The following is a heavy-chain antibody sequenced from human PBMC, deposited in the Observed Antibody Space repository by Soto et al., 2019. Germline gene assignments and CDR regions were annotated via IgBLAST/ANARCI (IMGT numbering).Heavy chain of an antibody. CDR1: GFTFRNYE. D-gene: IGHD3-3*01. CDR2: ISGSGSTT. CDR3: PRHYFEDAVWSGQVGMYV. V-gene: IGHV3-48*03. Sequence: GGSLRLSCEASGFTFRNYEMNWVRQAPGKWLEWVSYISGSGSTTYYADSVKGRFTVSRDNAENSLFLHMNSLRAEDTAVYYCPRHYFEDAVWSGQVGMYVRGXVTLVIVSS. J-gene: IGHJ4*01.